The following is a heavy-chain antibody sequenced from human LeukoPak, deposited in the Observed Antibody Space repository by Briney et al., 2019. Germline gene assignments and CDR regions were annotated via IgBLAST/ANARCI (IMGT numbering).Heavy chain of an antibody. V-gene: IGHV3-21*01. CDR1: GFTFSSYS. J-gene: IGHJ4*02. CDR2: ISSSSSYI. CDR3: ARWGAYYFDY. Sequence: PGGSLRLSCAASGFTFSSYSMNWVRQAPGKGLEWVSSISSSSSYIYYAGSVKGRFTISRDNAKNSLYLQMNSLRAEDTAVYYCARWGAYYFDYWGQGTLVTVSS. D-gene: IGHD3-16*01.